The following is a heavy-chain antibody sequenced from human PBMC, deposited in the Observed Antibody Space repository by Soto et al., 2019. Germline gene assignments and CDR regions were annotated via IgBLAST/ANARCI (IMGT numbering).Heavy chain of an antibody. Sequence: QVQLVQSGAEVKKPGSSVKVSCKASGGTFSSYAISWVRRAPGQGLEWMGGIIPIFGTANSAQKFQGRVTITADESTSTAYMELSSLRSEGTAVYYCASYYYDSSGYFEGRDAFDIWGQGTMVTVSS. CDR1: GGTFSSYA. CDR2: IIPIFGTA. J-gene: IGHJ3*02. D-gene: IGHD3-22*01. V-gene: IGHV1-69*01. CDR3: ASYYYDSSGYFEGRDAFDI.